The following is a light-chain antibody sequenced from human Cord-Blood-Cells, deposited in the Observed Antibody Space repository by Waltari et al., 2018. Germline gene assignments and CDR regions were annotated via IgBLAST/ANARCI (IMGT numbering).Light chain of an antibody. Sequence: SYVLTQPPSVSVAPGKTARITCGGNNIGSKSMHWYQQKPGQAPVLVIYYDSDWPSGIPERFSGSNSGNTATLTISRVEAGDEADYYCQVWDSSSDHYVFGTGTKVTVL. CDR2: YDS. CDR1: NIGSKS. J-gene: IGLJ1*01. CDR3: QVWDSSSDHYV. V-gene: IGLV3-21*04.